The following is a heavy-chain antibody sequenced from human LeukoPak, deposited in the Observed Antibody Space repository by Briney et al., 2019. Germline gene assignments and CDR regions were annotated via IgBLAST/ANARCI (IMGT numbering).Heavy chain of an antibody. V-gene: IGHV1-46*01. D-gene: IGHD1-14*01. CDR1: GHTLTTYC. CDR2: TNPRGDGT. Sequence: ASVKVPCKASGHTLTTYCVHFERQAHGHGLEWMWATNPRGDGTNYTQRCQGRVTLTRDTPTSSAYMELSSQRSKDTAIYYCAKETPRTGWFDPWGQGTLVTVSS. J-gene: IGHJ5*02. CDR3: AKETPRTGWFDP.